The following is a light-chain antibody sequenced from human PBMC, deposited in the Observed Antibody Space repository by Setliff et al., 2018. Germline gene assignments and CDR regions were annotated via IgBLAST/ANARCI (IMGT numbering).Light chain of an antibody. Sequence: QSALTQPASVSGYPGQSITISCAGTSSDVGAYNYVSWYQQNPGKAPKLLIYAVNNRPSGVSDRFSGSKSGSTASLTISGLQAEDEADYYCGSYARSSAPYVFGTGTKVTV. J-gene: IGLJ1*01. CDR2: AVN. CDR1: SSDVGAYNY. V-gene: IGLV2-14*01. CDR3: GSYARSSAPYV.